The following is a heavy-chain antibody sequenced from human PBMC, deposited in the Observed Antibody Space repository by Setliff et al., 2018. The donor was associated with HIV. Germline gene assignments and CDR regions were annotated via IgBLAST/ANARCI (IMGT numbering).Heavy chain of an antibody. CDR2: INPSSGST. V-gene: IGHV1-46*01. Sequence: ASVKVSCKASGYTFTSYYMHWVRQAPGQGLEWMGIINPSSGSTPYAQKFQGRVTMTRDTSTSTVYMELSSLRSEDTAVYYCARDPAPSSSASYFQHWSQGTPVTVSS. D-gene: IGHD6-6*01. CDR1: GYTFTSYY. CDR3: ARDPAPSSSASYFQH. J-gene: IGHJ1*01.